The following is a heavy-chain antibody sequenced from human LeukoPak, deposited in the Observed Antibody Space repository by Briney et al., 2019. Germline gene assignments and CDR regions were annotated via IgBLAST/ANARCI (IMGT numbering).Heavy chain of an antibody. CDR1: GFTFSTYA. CDR2: ISGSGGGT. D-gene: IGHD1-26*01. Sequence: GSLILSCAASGFTFSTYAMSWVRQAPGKGLEWVSLISGSGGGTYYANSVKGRFTISRDNSKNTLYLQMDSLRTEETAVYYCAKERATTTTFDYWGQGTLITVSS. CDR3: AKERATTTTFDY. V-gene: IGHV3-23*01. J-gene: IGHJ4*02.